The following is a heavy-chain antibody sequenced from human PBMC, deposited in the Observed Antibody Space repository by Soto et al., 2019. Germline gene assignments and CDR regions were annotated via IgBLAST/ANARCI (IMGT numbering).Heavy chain of an antibody. Sequence: SETLSLTCTVSGGSISSSSYYWGWIRQPPGKGLEWIGSIYYSGSTYYNPSLKSRVTISVDTSKNQFSLKLSSVTAADTAVYYCARRGDFWSTWGNYYYGMDVWGQGATVTVSS. CDR1: GGSISSSSYY. V-gene: IGHV4-39*01. D-gene: IGHD3-3*01. J-gene: IGHJ6*02. CDR2: IYYSGST. CDR3: ARRGDFWSTWGNYYYGMDV.